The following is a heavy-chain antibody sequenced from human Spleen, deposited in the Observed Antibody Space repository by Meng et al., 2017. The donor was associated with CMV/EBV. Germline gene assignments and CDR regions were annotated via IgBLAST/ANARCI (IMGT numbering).Heavy chain of an antibody. CDR3: AKNDFWSPKPPDY. V-gene: IGHV3-23*03. J-gene: IGHJ4*02. CDR1: GFTFRGFG. D-gene: IGHD3-3*01. Sequence: ASGFTFRGFGMSWVRQAPGKGLEWVSVIYSGGRRTYYADSVKGRFTISRDNSKNTLYLQMNSLRAEDTAVYSCAKNDFWSPKPPDYWGQGTLVTVSS. CDR2: IYSGGRRT.